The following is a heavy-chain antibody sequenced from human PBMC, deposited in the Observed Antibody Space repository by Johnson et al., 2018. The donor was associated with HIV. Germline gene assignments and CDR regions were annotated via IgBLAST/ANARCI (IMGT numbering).Heavy chain of an antibody. CDR3: ARDGRDLVTRGSFDV. Sequence: QVQLVESGGGVVQPGRSLRLSCAASGFSFGTYAMHWVRQAPGKGLEWVAVISHDGYNEDYGDSVKGRFTISRDNSKNMVYLQMNSLRPEDTAVYYCARDGRDLVTRGSFDVWGQGTVVTVSS. J-gene: IGHJ3*01. CDR1: GFSFGTYA. D-gene: IGHD3-9*01. V-gene: IGHV3-30*03. CDR2: ISHDGYNE.